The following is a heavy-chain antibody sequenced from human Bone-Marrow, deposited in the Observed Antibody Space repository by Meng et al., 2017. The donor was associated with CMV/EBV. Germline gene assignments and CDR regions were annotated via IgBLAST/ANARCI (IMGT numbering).Heavy chain of an antibody. CDR3: AKDIGYSQLGYYYYYGMDV. D-gene: IGHD1-1*01. CDR2: ISYDGSNK. J-gene: IGHJ6*02. V-gene: IGHV3-30*04. CDR1: GFTFSSYA. Sequence: GESLKISCAASGFTFSSYAMHWVRQAPGKGLEWVAVISYDGSNKYYADSVKGRFTISRDNAKNSLYLQMNSLRAEDTALYYCAKDIGYSQLGYYYYYGMDVWGQGTTVTVSS.